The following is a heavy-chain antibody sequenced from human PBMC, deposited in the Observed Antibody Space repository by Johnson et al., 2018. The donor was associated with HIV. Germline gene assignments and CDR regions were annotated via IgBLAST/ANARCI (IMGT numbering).Heavy chain of an antibody. CDR1: GFTFSSYG. CDR2: ISYDGSNN. CDR3: AKVWDYFDSNAFDI. J-gene: IGHJ3*02. D-gene: IGHD3-22*01. Sequence: QVQLVESGGGVVQPGRSLRLSCAASGFTFSSYGMHWVRQAPGKGLEWVAVISYDGSNNNYADSVKGRFTISRDNSKNTLYLQMNSLRAEDTAVYYCAKVWDYFDSNAFDIWGQGTMVTVSS. V-gene: IGHV3-30*19.